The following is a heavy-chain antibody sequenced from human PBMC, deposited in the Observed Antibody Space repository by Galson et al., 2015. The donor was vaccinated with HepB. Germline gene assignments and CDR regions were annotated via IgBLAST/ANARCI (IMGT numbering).Heavy chain of an antibody. J-gene: IGHJ4*02. D-gene: IGHD2-15*01. Sequence: SVKVSCKASGYTFTSYGISWVRQAPGQGLEWMGWISAYNGNTNYAQKLQGRVTMTTDTSTSTAYMEPRSLRSDDTAVYYCARERAAHCSGGSCYSDYWGQGTLVTVSS. CDR3: ARERAAHCSGGSCYSDY. V-gene: IGHV1-18*04. CDR1: GYTFTSYG. CDR2: ISAYNGNT.